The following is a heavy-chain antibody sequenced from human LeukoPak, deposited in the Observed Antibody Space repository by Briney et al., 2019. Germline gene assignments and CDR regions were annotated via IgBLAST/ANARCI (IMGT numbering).Heavy chain of an antibody. D-gene: IGHD6-19*01. V-gene: IGHV4-39*01. CDR2: IYYSGST. J-gene: IGHJ4*02. Sequence: PSETLSLTCTVSGASISGSHYYWGWIRQPPGKGLEWIATIYYSGSTYYNPSLKSRVSISVDTSRNQFSLRLSSVTAADTAVYYCPRHRVGGILFHYWGQGTLVTVSS. CDR3: PRHRVGGILFHY. CDR1: GASISGSHYY.